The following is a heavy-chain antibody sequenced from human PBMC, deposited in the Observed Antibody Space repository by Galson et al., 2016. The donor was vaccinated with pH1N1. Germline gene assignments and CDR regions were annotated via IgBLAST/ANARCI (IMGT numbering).Heavy chain of an antibody. J-gene: IGHJ5*02. Sequence: SLRLSCATSGFSFSHYGMAWVRQAPGKGLEWLAFIRFDGTKDYYADSVKGRFKISRDDFRSTVYLQMNNLRAEDTALYYCARDPYPLLTSPPYNWFDPWGQGTLVTVSP. CDR3: ARDPYPLLTSPPYNWFDP. CDR1: GFSFSHYG. D-gene: IGHD2-15*01. V-gene: IGHV3-30*02. CDR2: IRFDGTKD.